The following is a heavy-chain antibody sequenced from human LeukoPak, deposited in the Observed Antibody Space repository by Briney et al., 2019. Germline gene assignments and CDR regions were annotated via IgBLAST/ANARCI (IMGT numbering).Heavy chain of an antibody. J-gene: IGHJ3*02. Sequence: PGGSLRLSCAASGFTFSSYSMNWVRQAPGKGLEWVSSISSSSSYIYYADSVKGRFTISRDNAKNSLYLQMNSLRAEDTAVYYCARVASPLQLDAFDIWGQGTMVTVSS. CDR1: GFTFSSYS. V-gene: IGHV3-21*01. CDR2: ISSSSSYI. CDR3: ARVASPLQLDAFDI. D-gene: IGHD5-18*01.